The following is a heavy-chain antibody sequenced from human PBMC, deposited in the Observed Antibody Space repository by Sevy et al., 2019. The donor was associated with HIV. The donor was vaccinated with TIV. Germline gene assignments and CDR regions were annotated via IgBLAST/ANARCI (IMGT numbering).Heavy chain of an antibody. CDR2: IHSGGKI. CDR1: GFSVSSNY. J-gene: IGHJ6*02. D-gene: IGHD2-15*01. CDR3: AREDIVLGEDNYYGIDV. V-gene: IGHV3-53*01. Sequence: GGSLRLSCAASGFSVSSNYMSWVRQAPGKGPEWVSVIHSGGKISYADSVQGRFTISRDNSKNNLYLQMKSLRAEDTAVYYCAREDIVLGEDNYYGIDVWGQGTTVTVSS.